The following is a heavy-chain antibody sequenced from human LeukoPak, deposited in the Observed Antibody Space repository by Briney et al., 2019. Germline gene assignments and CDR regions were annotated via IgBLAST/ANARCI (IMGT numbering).Heavy chain of an antibody. Sequence: PSETLSLTCTVSGGSISSSSYYWGWIRQPPGKGLEWIGSIYYSGSTYYNPSLKSRVTISVGTSKNQFSLKLSSVTAADTAVYYCARGRGKLPATNYWGQGTLVTVSS. J-gene: IGHJ4*02. CDR1: GGSISSSSYY. D-gene: IGHD1-26*01. V-gene: IGHV4-39*01. CDR2: IYYSGST. CDR3: ARGRGKLPATNY.